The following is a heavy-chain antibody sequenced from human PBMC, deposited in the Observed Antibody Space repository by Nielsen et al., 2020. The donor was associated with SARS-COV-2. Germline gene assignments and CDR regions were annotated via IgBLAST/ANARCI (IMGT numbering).Heavy chain of an antibody. V-gene: IGHV3-74*01. CDR2: INSDGSST. J-gene: IGHJ5*02. CDR3: ARATIFGVAGGVDP. D-gene: IGHD3-3*01. Sequence: GGSLRLSCAASGFTFSSYWMHWVRQAPGKGLVWVSRINSDGSSTSYADSVKGRFTISRDSAKNTLYLQMNSLRAEDTAVYYCARATIFGVAGGVDPWGQGTLVTVSS. CDR1: GFTFSSYW.